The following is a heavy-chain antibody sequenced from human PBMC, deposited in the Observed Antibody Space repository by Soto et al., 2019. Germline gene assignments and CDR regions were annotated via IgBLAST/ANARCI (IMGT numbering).Heavy chain of an antibody. Sequence: QVQLVESGGGLVKPGGSLRLSCTASGFTFSDYYMNWFRQAPGKGLEWVSYISSTSAYTKYADSVKRRFTISGDNAENLLYLQMDGLRAEDTAVYYCARDPSRRSPPDYWCQGTLVTVSS. CDR3: ARDPSRRSPPDY. V-gene: IGHV3-11*05. CDR1: GFTFSDYY. CDR2: ISSTSAYT. J-gene: IGHJ4*02.